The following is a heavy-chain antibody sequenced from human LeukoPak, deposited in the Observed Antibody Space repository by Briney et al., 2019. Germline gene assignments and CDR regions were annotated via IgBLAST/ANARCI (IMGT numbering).Heavy chain of an antibody. Sequence: SETLSLTCTVSGGSISSSSYYWGWIRQPRGKGLEWIGSIYYSGSTYYNPSLKSRVTISVDTSKNQFSLKLSSVTAADTAVYYCARDAIYGSGRNHYWGQGTLVTVSS. CDR1: GGSISSSSYY. J-gene: IGHJ4*02. CDR3: ARDAIYGSGRNHY. D-gene: IGHD3-10*01. CDR2: IYYSGST. V-gene: IGHV4-39*07.